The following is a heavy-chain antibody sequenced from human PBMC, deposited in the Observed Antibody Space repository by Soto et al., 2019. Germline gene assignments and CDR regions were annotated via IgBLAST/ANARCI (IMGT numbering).Heavy chain of an antibody. J-gene: IGHJ3*02. CDR1: GYSFTSYW. CDR2: IYPGDSDT. Sequence: GESLKISCKGSGYSFTSYWIAWVRQMPGKGLEWLGVIYPGDSDTRYSPSFQGQVTISADKSISTAYPQWSSLKASDTAMYYCARLKEQTFDVFNIGDQGTMVTVS. CDR3: ARLKEQTFDVFNI. V-gene: IGHV5-51*01.